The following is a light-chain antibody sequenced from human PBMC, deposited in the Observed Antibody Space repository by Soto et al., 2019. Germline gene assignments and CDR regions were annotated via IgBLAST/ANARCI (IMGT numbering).Light chain of an antibody. Sequence: QSALTQPASVSGSPGQSITISCTGSNSDISGYNSVSWYQQHPGKAPKLLIFGVTNRPSGVSDRFSGSKSGNTASLTISALQAEDEAAYYCTSYTSVTIVVFGGGTKLTVL. CDR2: GVT. J-gene: IGLJ2*01. CDR1: NSDISGYNS. V-gene: IGLV2-14*01. CDR3: TSYTSVTIVV.